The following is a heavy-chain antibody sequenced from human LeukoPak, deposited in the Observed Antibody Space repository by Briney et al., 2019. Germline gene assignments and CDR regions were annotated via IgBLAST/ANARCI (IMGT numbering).Heavy chain of an antibody. CDR1: GASISSYY. J-gene: IGHJ4*02. CDR2: VHYSGST. Sequence: SETLSLTCTVSGASISSYYWSWIRQPPGKGLEWIGYVHYSGSTNYNPSLKSRVTISVDTSKNQFSLKLSSVTAADTAVYYCASSKIAAAPYYFDYWGQGTLVTVSS. D-gene: IGHD6-13*01. CDR3: ASSKIAAAPYYFDY. V-gene: IGHV4-59*12.